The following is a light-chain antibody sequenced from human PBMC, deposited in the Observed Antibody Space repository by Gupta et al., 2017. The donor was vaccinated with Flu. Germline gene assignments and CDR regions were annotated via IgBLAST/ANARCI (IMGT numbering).Light chain of an antibody. J-gene: IGKJ2*03. CDR3: QQYNSYSPYS. V-gene: IGKV1-5*03. CDR1: QSISSW. Sequence: DIQMTQSPSTLSASLGDRVTITCRASQSISSWLAWYQQKPGRTPKLLIYKASSLESGVPSRFSGSGSGTEFSLTISSLQPDDFATYYCQQYNSYSPYSFGQGTKVEI. CDR2: KAS.